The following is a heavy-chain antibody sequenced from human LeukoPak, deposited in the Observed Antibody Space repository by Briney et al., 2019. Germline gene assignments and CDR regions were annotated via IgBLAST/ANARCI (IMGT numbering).Heavy chain of an antibody. Sequence: PGGSLRLSCAASGFTFSSYAMHWVRQAPGKELEWVAVISYDGSNKYYADSVKGRFTISRDNSKNTLYLQMNSLRAEDTAVYYCARDMDFPRLDYWGQGTLVTVSS. J-gene: IGHJ4*02. D-gene: IGHD2-2*03. CDR3: ARDMDFPRLDY. V-gene: IGHV3-30-3*01. CDR2: ISYDGSNK. CDR1: GFTFSSYA.